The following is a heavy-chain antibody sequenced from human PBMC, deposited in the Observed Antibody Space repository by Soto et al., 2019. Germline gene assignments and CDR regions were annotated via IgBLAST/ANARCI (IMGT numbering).Heavy chain of an antibody. CDR1: GFTFSSNA. CDR2: ITSSGGST. Sequence: EVQLLESGGGLVQPGGSLRLSCAASGFTFSSNAMSWVRQTPGKGLEWVSAITSSGGSTYYADSVKGRFTISRDNSQNTLFLQMNSLRAGDSSIYDCAKSVVCGWSKSDYWGQGTLVTVSS. V-gene: IGHV3-23*01. J-gene: IGHJ4*02. D-gene: IGHD6-19*01. CDR3: AKSVVCGWSKSDY.